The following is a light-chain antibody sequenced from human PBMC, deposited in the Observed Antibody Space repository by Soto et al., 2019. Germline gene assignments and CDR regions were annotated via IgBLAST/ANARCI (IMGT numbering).Light chain of an antibody. CDR2: KAS. J-gene: IGKJ2*01. CDR3: QQYNSYPYT. CDR1: QSITSY. Sequence: DIQMTQSPSTLSASVGDRVTITCRASQSITSYLAWYQQKPGKAPKLLIYKASSLESGVPSRFSGSGSATEFTLTISSLQPDDFATYYCQQYNSYPYTFGQGTKLEIK. V-gene: IGKV1-5*03.